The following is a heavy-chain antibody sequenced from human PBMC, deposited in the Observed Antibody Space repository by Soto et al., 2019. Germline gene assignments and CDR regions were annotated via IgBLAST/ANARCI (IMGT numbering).Heavy chain of an antibody. V-gene: IGHV5-51*01. Sequence: PGESLKISCKGSGYSFTSYWIGWVRQMPGKGLEWMGIIYPGDSDTRYSPSFQGQVTISADKSISTAYLQWSSLKASDTAMYYCAREVKDGSQQGRYFDYWGQGTLVTVSS. CDR2: IYPGDSDT. CDR3: AREVKDGSQQGRYFDY. CDR1: GYSFTSYW. D-gene: IGHD3-10*01. J-gene: IGHJ4*03.